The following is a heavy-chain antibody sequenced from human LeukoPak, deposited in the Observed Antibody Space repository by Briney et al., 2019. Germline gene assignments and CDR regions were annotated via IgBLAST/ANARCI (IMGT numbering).Heavy chain of an antibody. J-gene: IGHJ4*02. CDR3: VVHSATSCY. CDR2: ITISGTST. CDR1: GFTFSSYE. Sequence: PGGSLRLSRVTSGFTFSSYEMNWVRQAPGKGLEWISYITISGTSTYYADSVKGRFTISRDNGKTALSLQMNSLRVEDTAVYYCVVHSATSCYWGQGTLVTVSS. V-gene: IGHV3-48*03. D-gene: IGHD1-26*01.